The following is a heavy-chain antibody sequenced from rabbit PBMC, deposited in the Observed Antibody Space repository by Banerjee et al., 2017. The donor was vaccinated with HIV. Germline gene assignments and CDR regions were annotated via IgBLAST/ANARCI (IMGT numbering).Heavy chain of an antibody. D-gene: IGHD7-1*01. J-gene: IGHJ4*01. V-gene: IGHV1S45*01. CDR3: ASYPLIPVNNL. CDR2: IYAGNSGST. CDR1: GFDFSSYW. Sequence: QEQLKETGGGLVQPGGSLTLSCKASGFDFSSYWMSWVRQAPGKGLEWIACIYAGNSGSTDYATWAKGRFTITKTSSTAVTLQMTSLTAADTATYFCASYPLIPVNNLWGQGTLVTVS.